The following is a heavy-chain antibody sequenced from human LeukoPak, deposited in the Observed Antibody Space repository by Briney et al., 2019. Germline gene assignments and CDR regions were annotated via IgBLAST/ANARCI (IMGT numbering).Heavy chain of an antibody. V-gene: IGHV3-33*06. J-gene: IGHJ4*02. Sequence: GRSLSLSCAASGFTFSSYGMHWVRQAPGKGLAWVAVICNDGSHEYYADSEKGRFTISRDNSRNTVYLQMKSLRAEDTAVYYCAKDATEYGDSHFDCWGQGTLVTVSS. D-gene: IGHD4-17*01. CDR2: ICNDGSHE. CDR1: GFTFSSYG. CDR3: AKDATEYGDSHFDC.